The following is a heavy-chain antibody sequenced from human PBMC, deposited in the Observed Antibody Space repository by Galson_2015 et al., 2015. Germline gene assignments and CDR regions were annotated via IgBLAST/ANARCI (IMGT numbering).Heavy chain of an antibody. D-gene: IGHD3-10*01. CDR2: IYHSGST. J-gene: IGHJ4*02. CDR1: GGSISSSNW. V-gene: IGHV4-4*02. CDR3: ASLGYGSGSYWFDY. Sequence: SETLSLTCAVSGGSISSSNWWNWVRQPPGKGLEWIGEIYHSGSTNYNPSLKSRVTISVDKSKNQFSLKLSSVTAADTAVYYCASLGYGSGSYWFDYWGQGTLVTVSS.